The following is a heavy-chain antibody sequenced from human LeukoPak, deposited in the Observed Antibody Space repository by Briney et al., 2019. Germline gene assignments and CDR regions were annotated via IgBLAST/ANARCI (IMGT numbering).Heavy chain of an antibody. V-gene: IGHV3-30*18. CDR1: GFTFSDYG. Sequence: PGRSLRLSCAASGFTFSDYGIHWVRQAPGKGLEWVAIISYDGSNKYCADSVKGRFTISRDNSKNTLSLQMNSLRAEDTAVYYCAKAGGYCSGGTCYANYWGQGALVTVSS. CDR2: ISYDGSNK. CDR3: AKAGGYCSGGTCYANY. J-gene: IGHJ4*02. D-gene: IGHD2-15*01.